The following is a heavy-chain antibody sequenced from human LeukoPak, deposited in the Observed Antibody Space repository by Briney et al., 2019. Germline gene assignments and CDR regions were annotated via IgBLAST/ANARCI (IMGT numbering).Heavy chain of an antibody. J-gene: IGHJ4*02. V-gene: IGHV3-21*01. CDR2: ISSSSSYI. CDR3: ASYYYGRSGYYPFDY. D-gene: IGHD3-22*01. Sequence: GGSLRLSCAASGFTFSSYSMNWVRQAPGKGLEWVSSISSSSSYIYYADSVKGRFTISRDNAKNSLYLQMNSLRAEDTAVYYCASYYYGRSGYYPFDYWGQGTLVTVSS. CDR1: GFTFSSYS.